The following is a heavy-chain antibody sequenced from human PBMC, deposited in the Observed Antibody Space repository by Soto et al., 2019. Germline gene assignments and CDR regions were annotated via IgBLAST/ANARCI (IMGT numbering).Heavy chain of an antibody. CDR1: GYPFTGYY. Sequence: XSVKVSCKASGYPFTGYYMHWVRQAPGQGLEWMGWINPNSGGTNYAQKFQGWVTMTRDTSISTAYMELSRLRSDDTAVYYCARGDSSGWYFYGMDVWGQGTTVTVSS. CDR2: INPNSGGT. D-gene: IGHD6-19*01. V-gene: IGHV1-2*04. CDR3: ARGDSSGWYFYGMDV. J-gene: IGHJ6*02.